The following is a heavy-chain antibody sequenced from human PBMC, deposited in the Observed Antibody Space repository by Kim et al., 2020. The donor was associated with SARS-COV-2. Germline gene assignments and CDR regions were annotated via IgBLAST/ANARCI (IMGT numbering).Heavy chain of an antibody. J-gene: IGHJ6*02. Sequence: GGSLRLSCAASGFTFSSYAMSWVRQAPGKGLEWVSAISGSGGSTYYADSVKGRFTISRDNSKNTLYLQMNSLRAEDTAVYYCAKGRSYSSGWDNSNSVSSYYYGMDVWGQGTTVTVSS. CDR2: ISGSGGST. D-gene: IGHD6-19*01. CDR3: AKGRSYSSGWDNSNSVSSYYYGMDV. V-gene: IGHV3-23*01. CDR1: GFTFSSYA.